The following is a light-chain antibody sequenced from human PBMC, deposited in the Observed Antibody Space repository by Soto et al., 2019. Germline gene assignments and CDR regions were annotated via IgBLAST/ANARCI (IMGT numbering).Light chain of an antibody. CDR2: DVN. CDR3: ASFTRSGTGV. CDR1: SSDVGGYNY. V-gene: IGLV2-14*03. J-gene: IGLJ2*01. Sequence: QSALTQPASVSGSPGQSITISCAGTSSDVGGYNYVSWYQQHPGKVPRLIISDVNKRPAGVSDRFSGSKSGNTASLTISGLQAEDEADDYCASFTRSGTGVFGGGTKLTVL.